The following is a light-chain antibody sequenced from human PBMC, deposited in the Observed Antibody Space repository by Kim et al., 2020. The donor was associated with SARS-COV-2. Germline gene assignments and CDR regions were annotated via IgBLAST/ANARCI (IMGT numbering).Light chain of an antibody. J-gene: IGKJ2*03. CDR3: QQRNSWPPSYS. CDR2: NAS. CDR1: QSVSSY. V-gene: IGKV3-11*01. Sequence: EIVLTQSPATLSLSPGERVTLSCRASQSVSSYLAWYQQKVGQAPRLLMYNASNRATGIPARFSGSGAGTDFTLTISSLEPEDFAVYYCQQRNSWPPSYSFGQGTKLEIK.